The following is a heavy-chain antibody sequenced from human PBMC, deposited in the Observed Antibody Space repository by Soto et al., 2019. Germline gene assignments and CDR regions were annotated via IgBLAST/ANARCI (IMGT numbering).Heavy chain of an antibody. CDR3: ARDRGKTYYYDSSGYSLDY. CDR1: GYTXTSYG. D-gene: IGHD3-22*01. Sequence: ASVKVSCKASGYTXTSYGISWVRQAPGQGLEWMGWISAYNGNTNYAQKLQGRVTMTTDTSTSTAYMELRSLRSDDTAVYYCARDRGKTYYYDSSGYSLDYWGQGTLVTVSS. V-gene: IGHV1-18*01. J-gene: IGHJ4*02. CDR2: ISAYNGNT.